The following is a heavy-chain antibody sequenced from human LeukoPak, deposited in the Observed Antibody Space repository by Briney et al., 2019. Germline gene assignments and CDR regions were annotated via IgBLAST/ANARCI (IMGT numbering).Heavy chain of an antibody. CDR2: MDTSGLT. D-gene: IGHD2-15*01. CDR3: ARHWSHSVAQFGRSYWFDP. CDR1: GGSISGYY. Sequence: SETLSLTCIVSGGSISGYYWSWIRQPAGKGLEWIGHMDTSGLTNYNSSLMSRVTMSVDTSKNQFSLRLTSVTAADTAVYYCARHWSHSVAQFGRSYWFDPWGQGTLVTVSS. J-gene: IGHJ5*02. V-gene: IGHV4-4*07.